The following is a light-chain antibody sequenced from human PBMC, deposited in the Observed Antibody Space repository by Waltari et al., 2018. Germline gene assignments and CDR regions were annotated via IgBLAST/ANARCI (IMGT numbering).Light chain of an antibody. V-gene: IGLV2-18*02. J-gene: IGLJ2*01. CDR1: SSEVGTYNR. CDR2: DLS. CDR3: SSYTPSGTLV. Sequence: QSALTQPPSVSGSPGQSVTISCSGTSSEVGTYNRVSWYQQPPGTAPKLIIFDLSSRPSGVPDRFSGSTSGSTASLTISGLQAEDEGDYYCSSYTPSGTLVFGGGTKLTVL.